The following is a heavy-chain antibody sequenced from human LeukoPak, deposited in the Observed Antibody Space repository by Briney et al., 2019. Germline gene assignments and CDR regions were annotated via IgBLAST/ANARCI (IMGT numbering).Heavy chain of an antibody. Sequence: TGGSLRLSCAASGFTFSSYWMHWVRQGPGKGLVWVSRISTDGSSTDYADSVKGRFTISRENAKNTLYLQMNSLRAEDTAVYYCARTRTLPIAGGFDTWGQGSRVSLSS. CDR3: ARTRTLPIAGGFDT. CDR1: GFTFSSYW. CDR2: ISTDGSST. D-gene: IGHD3-16*01. J-gene: IGHJ5*02. V-gene: IGHV3-74*01.